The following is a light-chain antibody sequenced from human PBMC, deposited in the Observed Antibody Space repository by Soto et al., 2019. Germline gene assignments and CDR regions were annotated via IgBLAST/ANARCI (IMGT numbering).Light chain of an antibody. CDR2: EAR. V-gene: IGLV2-14*01. CDR3: CSYTRTSNHYF. Sequence: QSVLTQPASVSGSPGQSITISCTGTSSDIGGYDYVSWYQQRPGKAPKLMIYEARYRPSGVSNRFSGSKSGNTASLTISGLQAEDEAVYYCCSYTRTSNHYFFGSGTKVTVL. CDR1: SSDIGGYDY. J-gene: IGLJ1*01.